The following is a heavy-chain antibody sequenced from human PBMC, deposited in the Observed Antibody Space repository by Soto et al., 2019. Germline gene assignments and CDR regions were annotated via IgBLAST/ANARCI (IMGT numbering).Heavy chain of an antibody. V-gene: IGHV1-58*02. CDR3: GAVFNPPYYDILTGPGPVYDY. J-gene: IGHJ4*02. D-gene: IGHD3-9*01. CDR1: GFTFTSSA. Sequence: GASVKVSCKASGFTFTSSAMQWVRQARGQRLEWIGWIVVGSGNTNYAQKFQERVTITRDMSTGTAYMELSSLRSEDTAVYYCGAVFNPPYYDILTGPGPVYDYWGQGTLVTVSS. CDR2: IVVGSGNT.